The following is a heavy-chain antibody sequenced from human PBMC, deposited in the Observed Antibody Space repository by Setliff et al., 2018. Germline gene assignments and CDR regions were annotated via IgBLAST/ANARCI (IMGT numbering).Heavy chain of an antibody. CDR1: GYTFTNYA. V-gene: IGHV7-4-1*02. CDR3: ARGSRFGTIVYKGDYYMDV. CDR2: INTNTGNP. D-gene: IGHD3-10*01. Sequence: ASVKVSCKASGYTFTNYAMTWMRRAPGKGLEYMGWINTNTGNPIYAQGFTGRFVFSLDTSVSTAYLQISSLKSEDTAVYYCARGSRFGTIVYKGDYYMDVWGKGTTVTVSS. J-gene: IGHJ6*03.